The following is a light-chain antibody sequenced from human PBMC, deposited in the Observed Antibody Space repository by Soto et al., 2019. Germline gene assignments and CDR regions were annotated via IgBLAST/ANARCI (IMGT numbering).Light chain of an antibody. CDR3: QQSYSIPVT. Sequence: DIQMTQSPSSLSAFVGDRVTIPCRASQSISTLLNWYQQKPGQAPKLLITDAYTLRTGVSSRFSGSGSGTDFTLTLSSLQPEDLAIYYCQQSYSIPVTFGGGTKVEI. J-gene: IGKJ4*01. CDR2: DAY. V-gene: IGKV1-39*01. CDR1: QSISTL.